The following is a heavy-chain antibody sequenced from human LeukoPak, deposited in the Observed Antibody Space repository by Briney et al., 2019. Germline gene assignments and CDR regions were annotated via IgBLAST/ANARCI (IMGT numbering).Heavy chain of an antibody. CDR3: ARDCRYDFWSGYRASLYYGMDV. Sequence: GASVKVSCKASGYTFTSYGISWVRQAPGQGPEWMGWISAYNGNTNYAQKLQGRVTMTTDTSTSTAYMELRSLRSDDTAVYYCARDCRYDFWSGYRASLYYGMDVWGQGTTVTVSS. CDR2: ISAYNGNT. CDR1: GYTFTSYG. D-gene: IGHD3-3*01. J-gene: IGHJ6*02. V-gene: IGHV1-18*01.